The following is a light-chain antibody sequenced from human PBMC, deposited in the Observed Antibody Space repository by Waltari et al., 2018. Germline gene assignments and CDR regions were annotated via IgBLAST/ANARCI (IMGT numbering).Light chain of an antibody. CDR2: DAS. CDR1: QSVGTY. Sequence: EIVLTQSPATLSLSPGETATLSCRASQSVGTYLAWYQQKPGQAPRLLIYDASSRATGIPARFRGSGSGTDFTLTISSLEAEDFAVYYWQQRSNWTPHTFGQGARLEIK. V-gene: IGKV3-11*01. J-gene: IGKJ2*01. CDR3: QQRSNWTPHT.